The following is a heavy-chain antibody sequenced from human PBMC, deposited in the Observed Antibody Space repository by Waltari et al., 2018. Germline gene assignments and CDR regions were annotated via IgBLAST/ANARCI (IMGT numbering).Heavy chain of an antibody. D-gene: IGHD2-2*02. CDR3: AKIPFRYYYMDV. Sequence: QVQLVESGGGVVQPGGSLRLSFAAAGFTFRSYGMHWVGQAPAQGLEWVAFKRYDGSNKYYADSVKGRFTISRDNSKNTLYLQMNSLRAEDTAVYYCAKIPFRYYYMDVWGKGTTVTISS. CDR1: GFTFRSYG. J-gene: IGHJ6*03. CDR2: KRYDGSNK. V-gene: IGHV3-30*02.